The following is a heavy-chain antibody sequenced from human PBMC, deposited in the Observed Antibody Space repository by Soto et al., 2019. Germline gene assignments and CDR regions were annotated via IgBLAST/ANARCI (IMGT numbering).Heavy chain of an antibody. CDR2: IIPIFGTA. J-gene: IGHJ4*02. V-gene: IGHV1-69*12. CDR1: GGTFSSYA. Sequence: QVQLVQSGAEVKKPGSSVKVSCKASGGTFSSYAISWVRQAPGQGLEWMGGIIPIFGTAYYAQKFQGRVTITADESTSTAYMELSSLRSEDTAVYYCATDGDCTNGVCPAYYFDYWGQGTLVTVSS. D-gene: IGHD2-8*01. CDR3: ATDGDCTNGVCPAYYFDY.